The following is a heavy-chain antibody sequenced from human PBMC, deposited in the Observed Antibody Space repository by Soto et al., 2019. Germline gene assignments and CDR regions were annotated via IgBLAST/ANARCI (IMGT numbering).Heavy chain of an antibody. D-gene: IGHD3-9*01. CDR2: INHSGST. CDR3: ARGRYFDWLFDY. CDR1: NGSLTDYY. J-gene: IGHJ4*02. V-gene: IGHV4-34*01. Sequence: PSETLSLTCGVYNGSLTDYYWAWIRQPPGKGLEWIGEINHSGSTNYNPSDRGRVTISADTSKNQFSLKLTSVSAADTAVYFCARGRYFDWLFDYWGQGTMVTVSS.